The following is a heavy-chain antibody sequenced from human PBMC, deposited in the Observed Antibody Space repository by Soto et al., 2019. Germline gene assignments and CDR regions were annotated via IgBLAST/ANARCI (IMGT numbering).Heavy chain of an antibody. CDR1: GFTVSSNY. CDR2: IYSGGST. Sequence: PGGSLRLSCAASGFTVSSNYMSWVRQAPGKGLEWVSVIYSGGSTYYADSVKGRFTISRDNSKNTLYLQMNSLRAEVTAVYYCVTSTRGGYYFDYWGQGTLVTVSS. CDR3: VTSTRGGYYFDY. V-gene: IGHV3-53*01. J-gene: IGHJ4*02. D-gene: IGHD1-1*01.